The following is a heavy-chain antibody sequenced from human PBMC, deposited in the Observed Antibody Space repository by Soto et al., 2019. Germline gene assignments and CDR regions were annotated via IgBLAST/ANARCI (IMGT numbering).Heavy chain of an antibody. V-gene: IGHV3-74*01. CDR3: ARGGLHAYYQDN. CDR1: GFTFSNYW. D-gene: IGHD3-16*01. J-gene: IGHJ4*02. Sequence: EVQLMESGGGLVQPGGSLRLSCAASGFTFSNYWMHWVRQAPGEGLVWVSRIYFYGTTTNYADSVKGRFTVSRDNARNTLYLQMNSLRAEETAIYYCARGGLHAYYQDNWGQGILVTVSS. CDR2: IYFYGTTT.